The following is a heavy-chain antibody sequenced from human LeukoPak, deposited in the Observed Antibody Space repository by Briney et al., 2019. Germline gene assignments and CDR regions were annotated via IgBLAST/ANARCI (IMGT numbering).Heavy chain of an antibody. CDR1: GYTFTSYY. CDR3: ARAGVSMIRGVIQLDY. D-gene: IGHD3-10*01. Sequence: ASVKVSCKASGYTFTSYYMHWVRQAPGQGLEWMGWISAYNGNTNYAQKLQGRVTMTTDTSTSTAYMELRSLRSDDTAVYYCARAGVSMIRGVIQLDYWGQGTLVTVSS. CDR2: ISAYNGNT. J-gene: IGHJ4*02. V-gene: IGHV1-18*04.